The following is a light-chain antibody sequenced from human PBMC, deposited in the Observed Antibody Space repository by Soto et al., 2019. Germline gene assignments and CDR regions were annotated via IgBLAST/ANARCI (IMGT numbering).Light chain of an antibody. CDR1: QSVSDK. J-gene: IGKJ5*01. V-gene: IGKV3-15*01. CDR2: RAS. Sequence: EVLMTQSPDTLYVSPGERVTLSCRASQSVSDKLAWYQQKPGQGPRLLVYRASTRTLGIPARFSGSESGTEFTLTISSLQSEDFAIYYCQQCNTWPITFGQGTRLEIK. CDR3: QQCNTWPIT.